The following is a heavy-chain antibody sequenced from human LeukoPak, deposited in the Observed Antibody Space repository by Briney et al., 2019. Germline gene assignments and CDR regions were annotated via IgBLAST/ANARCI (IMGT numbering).Heavy chain of an antibody. J-gene: IGHJ4*02. CDR1: GYTFTDYW. D-gene: IGHD2-15*01. CDR2: TNPNRGVT. Sequence: RRASVKVSCKASGYTFTDYWIHWVRHAPGKGLEWMGCTNPNRGVTGYAQRFQGKVTMTRDTSISTAYMELSSLRSDDTAVYYCARDPGYLQADYWGQGTLVTVPS. V-gene: IGHV1-2*02. CDR3: ARDPGYLQADY.